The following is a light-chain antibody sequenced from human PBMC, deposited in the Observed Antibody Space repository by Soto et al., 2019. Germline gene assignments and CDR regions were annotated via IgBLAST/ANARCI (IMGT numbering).Light chain of an antibody. CDR3: QQYGTLPIT. CDR1: QSVINNY. Sequence: NVVTQSPGTLSLSPGERATLSCRASQSVINNYLAWYQQKPGQAPRLLIYAASSRAAGIPDRFSGRGSGTDFTLTIIRLEPEDFAVYYCQQYGTLPITFGGGTKVDI. J-gene: IGKJ4*01. CDR2: AAS. V-gene: IGKV3-20*01.